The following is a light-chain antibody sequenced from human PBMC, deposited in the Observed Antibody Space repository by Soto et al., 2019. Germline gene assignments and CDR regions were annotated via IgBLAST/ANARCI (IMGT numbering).Light chain of an antibody. V-gene: IGKV3-20*01. J-gene: IGKJ2*01. CDR1: QSVSSSY. CDR2: GAS. CDR3: QQYGSSPPYT. Sequence: EIVLTQSPGTLSLSPGERATLSCRASQSVSSSYLAWYQQKPGQAPRLLIYGASSRATGIPDRFSGSGSGTDVTLTVSRREPEDFAVDYCQQYGSSPPYTFGQAAKLEIK.